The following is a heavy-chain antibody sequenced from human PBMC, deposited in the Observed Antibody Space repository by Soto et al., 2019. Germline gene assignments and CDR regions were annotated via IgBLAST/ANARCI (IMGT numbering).Heavy chain of an antibody. CDR2: IYHSGST. J-gene: IGHJ4*02. CDR3: ARDKYYYDTSGYRNFDY. CDR1: GSSISSGSY. V-gene: IGHV4-38-2*02. Sequence: LTCAVSGSSISSGSYWGWIRQPPGKGLEWIGSIYHSGSTYYNPSLKSRVSIPVDTSKNQFSLKLTSVTAADTAVYYCARDKYYYDTSGYRNFDYWGQGTLVTVPQ. D-gene: IGHD3-22*01.